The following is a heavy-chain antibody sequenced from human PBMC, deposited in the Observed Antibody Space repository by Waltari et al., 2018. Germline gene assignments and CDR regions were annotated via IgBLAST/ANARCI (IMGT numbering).Heavy chain of an antibody. J-gene: IGHJ4*02. CDR2: IDYRGST. CDR3: ASGPPMTSDYFDY. D-gene: IGHD3-22*01. CDR1: GGSISSGDYY. Sequence: QVQLQESGPGLVKPSQTLSLTCTVSGGSISSGDYYWSWIRQPPGKGLEWIGYIDYRGSTYYNPSLKSRVTISVDTSKNQFSLKLSSVTAADTAVYYCASGPPMTSDYFDYWGQGTLVTVSS. V-gene: IGHV4-30-4*08.